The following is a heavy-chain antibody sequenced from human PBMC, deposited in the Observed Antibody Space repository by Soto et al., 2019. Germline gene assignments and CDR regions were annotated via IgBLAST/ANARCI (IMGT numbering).Heavy chain of an antibody. V-gene: IGHV4-59*01. J-gene: IGHJ5*02. Sequence: QVQLHESVPGLVKPSATLSLTCTVSGDAITNYYWGWIRLPPGKGVQWIGRLHYTGSSNYDHSLKSRVTISVATAKYQSSLNLASATAADTAVYYCARVLYGGTAVACVRLEPWGQGVLVTVSS. CDR3: ARVLYGGTAVACVRLEP. D-gene: IGHD6-19*01. CDR2: LHYTGSS. CDR1: GDAITNYY.